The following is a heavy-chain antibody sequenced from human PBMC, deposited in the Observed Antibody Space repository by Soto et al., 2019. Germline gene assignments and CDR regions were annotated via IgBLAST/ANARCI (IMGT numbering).Heavy chain of an antibody. J-gene: IGHJ4*02. Sequence: EVQLVESGGGLVQPGGSLRLSCAASGFTFSTYWMTWFRRPQGKGREWGANMDQDGSERYYVDSVRGRFTISRDNAKNSLYLQMNSLRAEDTAVYYFVWGGNFFVYLGQGTLVTVSP. D-gene: IGHD3-16*01. CDR3: VWGGNFFVY. CDR2: MDQDGSER. CDR1: GFTFSTYW. V-gene: IGHV3-7*01.